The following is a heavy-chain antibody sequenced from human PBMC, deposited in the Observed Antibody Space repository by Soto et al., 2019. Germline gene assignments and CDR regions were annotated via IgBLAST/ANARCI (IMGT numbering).Heavy chain of an antibody. CDR1: GDSISSDNYY. J-gene: IGHJ4*02. CDR2: IFYSGST. V-gene: IGHV4-30-4*01. Sequence: QVQLQESGPGLVKPSQTLSLTCTVSGDSISSDNYYWSWIRLPPGKGLEWIGHIFYSGSTQYNPSLKSRVTISLDTSQNQFSLKLTSMTAADTAVYFCARGGGYPPPRFDYWGPGTLVSVSS. CDR3: ARGGGYPPPRFDY. D-gene: IGHD3-16*02.